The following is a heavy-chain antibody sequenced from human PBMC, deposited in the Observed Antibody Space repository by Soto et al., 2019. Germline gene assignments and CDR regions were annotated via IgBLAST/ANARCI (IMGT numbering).Heavy chain of an antibody. V-gene: IGHV1-18*01. CDR2: ISYNGNT. D-gene: IGHD3-22*01. CDR1: GYTCTSDG. CDR3: ARVEDYFDSSGYAF. Sequence: SVNVCCRASGYTCTSDGVTWVRQAPGQGLEWMGWISYNGNTNYAQKLQGRVTMTTDTSTSTAYMELRGLRSDDTAVYYCARVEDYFDSSGYAFWDQGTQVTVS. J-gene: IGHJ4*02.